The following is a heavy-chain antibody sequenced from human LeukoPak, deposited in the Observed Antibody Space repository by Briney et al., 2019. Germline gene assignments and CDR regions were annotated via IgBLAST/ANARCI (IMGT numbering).Heavy chain of an antibody. CDR2: MNPNSGNT. V-gene: IGHV1-8*01. CDR1: GYTFTSYD. D-gene: IGHD3-10*01. Sequence: ASVKVSCKASGYTFTSYDINWVRQATGKGLEWMGWMNPNSGNTGYAQKFQGRVTMTRNTSISTAYMELSSLRSEDTAVYYCARVMRRGYYFDYWGQGTLVTVSS. CDR3: ARVMRRGYYFDY. J-gene: IGHJ4*02.